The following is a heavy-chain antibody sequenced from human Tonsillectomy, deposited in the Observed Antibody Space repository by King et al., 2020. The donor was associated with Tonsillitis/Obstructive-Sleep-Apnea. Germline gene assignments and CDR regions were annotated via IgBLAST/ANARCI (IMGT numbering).Heavy chain of an antibody. CDR1: GGSISSYY. V-gene: IGHV4-59*08. Sequence: QLQESGPGLVKPSETLSLTCTVSGGSISSYYWSWIRQPPGKGLEWIGYIYYSGSTNYNPSLKSRVTISVDTSKNQFSLKLSSVTAADTAVYYCARLHRQWGGSYYYYDYMDVWGKGTTVTVSS. J-gene: IGHJ6*03. CDR2: IYYSGST. D-gene: IGHD1-26*01. CDR3: ARLHRQWGGSYYYYDYMDV.